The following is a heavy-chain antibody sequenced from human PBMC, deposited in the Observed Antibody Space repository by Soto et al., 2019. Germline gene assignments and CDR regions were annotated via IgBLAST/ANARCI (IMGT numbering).Heavy chain of an antibody. V-gene: IGHV4-39*01. CDR1: YGNSSSSSCY. Sequence: SQPLSLRYSVAYGNSSSSSCYRGWISKPPGKGLEWIGSIYYSGSTYYNPSLKSRVTISVDTSKNQFSLKLSSVTAADTAVYYSARQKAYDFRAFDIWGKGTMVTVSS. J-gene: IGHJ3*02. CDR3: ARQKAYDFRAFDI. D-gene: IGHD3-3*01. CDR2: IYYSGST.